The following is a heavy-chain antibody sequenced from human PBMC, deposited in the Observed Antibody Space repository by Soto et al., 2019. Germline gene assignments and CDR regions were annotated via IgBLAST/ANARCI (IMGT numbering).Heavy chain of an antibody. D-gene: IGHD1-26*01. V-gene: IGHV4-30-2*01. CDR3: AIARGRFMGSHGKDV. CDR1: GGSISSGGYS. Sequence: QLQLQESGSGLVKPSQTLSLTCAVSGGSISSGGYSWSWIRQPPGKGLEWIGYIYHRGSAYYTPSIMNRVTPPVDKSKNQFSLNLRSVTSADTAVYYCAIARGRFMGSHGKDVWGQGTTVSVSS. CDR2: IYHRGSA. J-gene: IGHJ6*02.